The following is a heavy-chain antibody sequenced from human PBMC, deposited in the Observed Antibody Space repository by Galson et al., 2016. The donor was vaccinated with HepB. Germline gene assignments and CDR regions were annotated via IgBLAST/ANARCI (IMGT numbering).Heavy chain of an antibody. J-gene: IGHJ3*02. V-gene: IGHV3-33*01. Sequence: SLRLSCAVSGFTFSSYGMHWVRQAPGKGLQWVAVIWNDGSEKHYADSLKGRVTISRDNPKNILYLQMKSLRVDDTAVYYCAREALLGQCNITSCPDAFDIWGQGTLVTVSS. CDR1: GFTFSSYG. CDR3: AREALLGQCNITSCPDAFDI. D-gene: IGHD2-2*01. CDR2: IWNDGSEK.